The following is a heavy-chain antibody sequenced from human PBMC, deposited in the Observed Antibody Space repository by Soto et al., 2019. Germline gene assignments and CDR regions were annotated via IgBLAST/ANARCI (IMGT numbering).Heavy chain of an antibody. CDR1: GGPISSGGYS. J-gene: IGHJ5*02. CDR2: IYHSGST. Sequence: QLQLQASGSGLVKPSQTLSLTCAVSGGPISSGGYSWSWIRQPPGKGLEWIGYIYHSGSTYYNPSLKSRVTITVDRSKNHFALKLSSVTAADTDVYYCARVPDRWGEGTLVTVSS. CDR3: ARVPDR. D-gene: IGHD2-2*01. V-gene: IGHV4-30-2*01.